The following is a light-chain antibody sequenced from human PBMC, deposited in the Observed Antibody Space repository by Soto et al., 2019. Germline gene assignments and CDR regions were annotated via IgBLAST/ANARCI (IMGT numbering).Light chain of an antibody. V-gene: IGKV1-5*01. CDR1: KSISSW. Sequence: DIQMTHSPSTLSASVGDRVTITCRASKSISSWLAWYQQKPGKAPKLLIYDASSLESGVPSRFSGSGSGTEFTLTISSLQPDDFATYYCQQKGRPFGQGTKVEIK. CDR2: DAS. J-gene: IGKJ1*01. CDR3: QQKGRP.